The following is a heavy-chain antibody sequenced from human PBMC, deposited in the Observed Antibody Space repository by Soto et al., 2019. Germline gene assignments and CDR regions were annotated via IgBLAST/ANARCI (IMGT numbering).Heavy chain of an antibody. J-gene: IGHJ4*02. D-gene: IGHD6-13*01. Sequence: EVQLVDSGGGLVHPGGSLRLSCVASRFSFSSYGMNWVRQAPGKGLEWVSYISSSSSIIYYADSVKGRFTISRDNAKNSLYLQMNSLRAEDTAMYYCAIEKPRSDSSNWDFDYWGQGTLVTVSS. CDR2: ISSSSSII. V-gene: IGHV3-48*01. CDR1: RFSFSSYG. CDR3: AIEKPRSDSSNWDFDY.